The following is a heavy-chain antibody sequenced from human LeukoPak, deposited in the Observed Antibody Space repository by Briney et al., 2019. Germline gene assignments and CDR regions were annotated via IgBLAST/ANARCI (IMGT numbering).Heavy chain of an antibody. D-gene: IGHD3-16*01. J-gene: IGHJ4*02. CDR3: ARDYYVWGSPDY. CDR2: IRYDGSNK. CDR1: GFTFSSYG. V-gene: IGHV3-30*02. Sequence: GESLRLSCAASGFTFSSYGMHWVRQAPGKGLEWVAFIRYDGSNKYYADSVKGRFTISRDNAKNSLYLQMNSLRAEDTAVYYCARDYYVWGSPDYWGQGTLVTVSS.